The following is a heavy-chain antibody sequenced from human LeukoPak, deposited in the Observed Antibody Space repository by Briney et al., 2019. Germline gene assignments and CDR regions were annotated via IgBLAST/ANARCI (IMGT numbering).Heavy chain of an antibody. CDR2: ISYDGSNK. J-gene: IGHJ4*02. D-gene: IGHD5-18*01. V-gene: IGHV3-30-3*01. Sequence: GGSLRLSCAASGFTFSSYAMHWVRQAPGKGLEWVAVISYDGSNKYYADSVKGRFTISRDNSKNTLYLQMNSLRAEDTAVYYCARDAGTAMVYYFDYWGQGTLVTVSS. CDR3: ARDAGTAMVYYFDY. CDR1: GFTFSSYA.